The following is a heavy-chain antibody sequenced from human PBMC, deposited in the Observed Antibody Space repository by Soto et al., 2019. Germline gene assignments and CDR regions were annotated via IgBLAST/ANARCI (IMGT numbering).Heavy chain of an antibody. CDR3: ARPLAGIVGTTP. D-gene: IGHD1-26*01. V-gene: IGHV5-51*01. J-gene: IGHJ5*02. Sequence: GESLNISCRGSGYSFNNYWMVSVCQMPGKGLEWMGIIYPGDSDIRYSPSFQGQVTISADKSISTAYLQLSSLKASDTAMYYCARPLAGIVGTTPWGQGTLVTVSS. CDR1: GYSFNNYW. CDR2: IYPGDSDI.